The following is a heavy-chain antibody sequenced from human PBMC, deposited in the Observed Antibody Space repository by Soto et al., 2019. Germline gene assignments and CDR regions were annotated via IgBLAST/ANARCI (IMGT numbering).Heavy chain of an antibody. CDR3: AKGYSSSYYYYYYMDV. D-gene: IGHD6-6*01. Sequence: GGSLRLSCAASGFTFSSYAMHWVRQAPGKGLEWVAVISYDGSNKYYADSVRGRFTISRDNSKNTLYLQMNSLRAEDTAVYYCAKGYSSSYYYYYYMDVWGKGTTVTVSS. J-gene: IGHJ6*03. V-gene: IGHV3-30-3*01. CDR2: ISYDGSNK. CDR1: GFTFSSYA.